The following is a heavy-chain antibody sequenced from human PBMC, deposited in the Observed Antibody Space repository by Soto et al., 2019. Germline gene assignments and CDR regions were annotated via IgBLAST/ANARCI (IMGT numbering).Heavy chain of an antibody. CDR2: ILPIFGTA. V-gene: IGHV1-69*05. Sequence: GASVKISCKASGGTFCSYAISWVPQAPGQGLEWMGGILPIFGTANYARKFQDRVTMTTDTSTNTAYMDLRSLRADDTAFYYSARLISGTYSDWFDPWGQGTRVTVSS. CDR3: ARLISGTYSDWFDP. CDR1: GGTFCSYA. D-gene: IGHD1-26*01. J-gene: IGHJ5*02.